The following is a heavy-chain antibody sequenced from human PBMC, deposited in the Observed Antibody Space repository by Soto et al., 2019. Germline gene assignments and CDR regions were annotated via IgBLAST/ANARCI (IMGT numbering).Heavy chain of an antibody. D-gene: IGHD6-19*01. CDR2: MNPDSGST. CDR3: ARGRFISKGYDSGWYIAN. CDR1: GYPFTSYH. J-gene: IGHJ4*02. V-gene: IGHV1-8*01. Sequence: GASVKVSCKPSGYPFTSYHVNWVRQAPRQGLEWMGRMNPDSGSTDYALKFQGRLTMTRNTSMSTAYLELRSLTSEDTAIYYCARGRFISKGYDSGWYIANWGQGTQVTVSS.